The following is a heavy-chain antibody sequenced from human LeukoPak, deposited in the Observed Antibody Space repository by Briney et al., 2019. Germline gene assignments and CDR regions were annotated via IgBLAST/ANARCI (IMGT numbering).Heavy chain of an antibody. CDR2: ISYDGSNK. CDR3: ARGSAYSYDFTGRERTKSRLDY. V-gene: IGHV3-30*04. D-gene: IGHD5-18*01. J-gene: IGHJ4*02. Sequence: GGSLRLSCAASGFTFSSYAMHWVRQAPGKGLEWVAVISYDGSNKYYADSVKGRFTISRDNSKNTLYLLMNSLRAEDTAVYYCARGSAYSYDFTGRERTKSRLDYWGQGTLVTVSS. CDR1: GFTFSSYA.